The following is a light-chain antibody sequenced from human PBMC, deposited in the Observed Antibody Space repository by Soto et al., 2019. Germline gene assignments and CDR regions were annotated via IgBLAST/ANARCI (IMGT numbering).Light chain of an antibody. CDR3: SSYPSSSTL. V-gene: IGLV2-14*01. CDR1: SSDVGSYNY. CDR2: EVS. J-gene: IGLJ1*01. Sequence: QSGLTQPASVSGSPGQSITISCTGTSSDVGSYNYVSWYQQHPGKAPKLMIYEVSDRPSGISSRFSGSKSGNTASLTISGLQTEDEADYYCSSYPSSSTLFGNGTKVTVL.